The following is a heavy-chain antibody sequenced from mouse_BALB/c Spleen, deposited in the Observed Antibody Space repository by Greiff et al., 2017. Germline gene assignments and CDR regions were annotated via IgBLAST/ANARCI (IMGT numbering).Heavy chain of an antibody. CDR1: GFTFSSFG. Sequence: EVQVVESGGGLVQPGGSRKLSCAASGFTFSSFGMHWVRQAPEKGLEWVAYISSGSSTIYYADTVKGRFTISRDNPKNTLFLQMTSLRSEDTAMYYCARHGKGFAYWGQGTLVTVSA. V-gene: IGHV5-17*02. CDR2: ISSGSSTI. CDR3: ARHGKGFAY. J-gene: IGHJ3*01. D-gene: IGHD2-1*01.